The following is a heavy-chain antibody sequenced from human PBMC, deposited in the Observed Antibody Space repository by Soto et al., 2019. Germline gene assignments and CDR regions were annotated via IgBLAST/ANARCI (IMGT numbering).Heavy chain of an antibody. Sequence: GGSLRLSCAASGFTFSSYGMHWVRQAPGKGLEWVGFIRSKAYGGTTEYAASVKGRFTISRDDSKSIAYLQMNSLKTEDTAVYYCTREWGVGGYYGMDVWGQGTTVTVSS. J-gene: IGHJ6*02. CDR2: IRSKAYGGTT. V-gene: IGHV3-49*04. CDR3: TREWGVGGYYGMDV. D-gene: IGHD3-16*01. CDR1: GFTFSSYG.